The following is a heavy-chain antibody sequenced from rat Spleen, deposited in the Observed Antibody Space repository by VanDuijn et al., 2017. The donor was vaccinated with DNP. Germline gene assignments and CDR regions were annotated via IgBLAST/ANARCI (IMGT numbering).Heavy chain of an antibody. V-gene: IGHV2-72*01. CDR1: GFSLTSNG. Sequence: QVQLEESGPGLMQPSETLSLTCTVSGFSLTSNGVGWVRQPLGKGLVWMGTIWAGGSTNYNSAVQSRLSISRDTSKSQVFLKMNSLQPEDTGTYYCARHGPTVAPYWYFDFWGPGTMVTVSS. D-gene: IGHD3-3*01. CDR2: IWAGGST. CDR3: ARHGPTVAPYWYFDF. J-gene: IGHJ1*01.